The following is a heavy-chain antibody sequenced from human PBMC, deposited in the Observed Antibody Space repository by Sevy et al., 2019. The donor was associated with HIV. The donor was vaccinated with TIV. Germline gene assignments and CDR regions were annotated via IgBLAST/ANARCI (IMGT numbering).Heavy chain of an antibody. CDR3: ARDDGNYYFHY. CDR2: IKQDAGQK. D-gene: IGHD1-7*01. V-gene: IGHV3-7*01. Sequence: GESLKISCAASGSTFSKYWMGWVRQAPGKGLEWVANIKQDAGQKYYVDSVKGRFTISRDNAKNSLYLQMNSLRAEDTAVYFCARDDGNYYFHYWGQGTLVTVSS. CDR1: GSTFSKYW. J-gene: IGHJ4*02.